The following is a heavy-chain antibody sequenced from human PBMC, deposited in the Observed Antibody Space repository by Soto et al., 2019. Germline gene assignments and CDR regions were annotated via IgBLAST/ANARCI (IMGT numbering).Heavy chain of an antibody. D-gene: IGHD2-15*01. V-gene: IGHV3-30-3*01. J-gene: IGHJ4*02. CDR1: GFTFSSYA. CDR3: ARGPQSGGFDY. CDR2: ISYDGSNK. Sequence: QVQLVESGGGVVQPGRSLRLSCAASGFTFSSYAMHWVRQAPGKGLEWVAVISYDGSNKYYADSVKGRFTISRDNSKNTLYLQMNSLRAEDTAVYYCARGPQSGGFDYWGQGTLVTVSS.